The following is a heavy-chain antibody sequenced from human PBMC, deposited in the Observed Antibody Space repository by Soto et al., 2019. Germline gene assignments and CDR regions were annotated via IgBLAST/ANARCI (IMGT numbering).Heavy chain of an antibody. CDR1: GYTFTSYY. CDR3: ARVGYYGSGSYDGMDV. CDR2: INPSGGST. V-gene: IGHV1-46*01. Sequence: ASVKVSCKASGYTFTSYYMHWVRQAPGQGPEWMGIINPSGGSTSYAQKFQGRVTMTRDTSTSTVYMELSSLRSEDTAVYYCARVGYYGSGSYDGMDVWGQGTTVTVSS. J-gene: IGHJ6*02. D-gene: IGHD3-10*01.